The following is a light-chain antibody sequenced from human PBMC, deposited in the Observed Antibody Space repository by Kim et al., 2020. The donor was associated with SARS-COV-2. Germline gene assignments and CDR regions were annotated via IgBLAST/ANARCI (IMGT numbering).Light chain of an antibody. J-gene: IGKJ4*01. V-gene: IGKV3-15*01. CDR3: QQYNNWPLT. Sequence: SVSPGERAPLSCRASQSINNNLAWYQQKPGQSPRLLIYDASTGASGIPARFSGSGSGTEFALSISSLQSEDFAVYYCQQYNNWPLTFGGGTKLEIK. CDR1: QSINNN. CDR2: DAS.